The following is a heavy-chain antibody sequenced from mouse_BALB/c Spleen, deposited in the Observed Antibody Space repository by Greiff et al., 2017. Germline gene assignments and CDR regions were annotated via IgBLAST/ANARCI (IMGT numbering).Heavy chain of an antibody. CDR3: ARITTVGDAMDY. D-gene: IGHD1-1*01. V-gene: IGHV14-3*02. CDR1: GFNIKDTY. Sequence: EVQLQQSGAELVKPGASVKLSCTASGFNIKDTYMHWVKQRPEQGLEWIGRIDPANGNTKYDPKFQGKATITADTSSNTAYLQLSSLTSEDTAVYYCARITTVGDAMDYWGQGTSVTVSS. J-gene: IGHJ4*01. CDR2: IDPANGNT.